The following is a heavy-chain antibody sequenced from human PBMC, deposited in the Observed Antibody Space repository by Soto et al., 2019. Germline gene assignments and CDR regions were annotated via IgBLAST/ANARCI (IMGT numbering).Heavy chain of an antibody. J-gene: IGHJ4*02. CDR2: ISATGGGT. CDR3: EKDRREGGNSAFYFDF. CDR1: GFTLSDHY. V-gene: IGHV3-23*01. Sequence: PGGSLTLSCAGSGFTLSDHYIDWVRQAPGKGLEWVSLISATGGGTYYADSVKGRFTISRDNSHNTLYLQVHSLTAEDTAVYYCEKDRREGGNSAFYFDFWGQGAQVTVS. D-gene: IGHD3-16*01.